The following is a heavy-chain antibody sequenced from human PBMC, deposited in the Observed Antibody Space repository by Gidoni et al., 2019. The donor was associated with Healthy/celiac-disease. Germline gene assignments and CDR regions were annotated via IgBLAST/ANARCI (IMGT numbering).Heavy chain of an antibody. J-gene: IGHJ4*02. CDR2: IYHSGST. Sequence: QVQLQESGPGLVKPSGTRSLTCAVSGGSISSSNWWSWVRQPPGKGLEWIGEIYHSGSTNYNPCLKSRGTISVDKSKNQFSLKLSSVTAADTAVYYCARGGTTERMGYWGQGTLVTVSS. D-gene: IGHD2-15*01. V-gene: IGHV4-4*02. CDR3: ARGGTTERMGY. CDR1: GGSISSSNW.